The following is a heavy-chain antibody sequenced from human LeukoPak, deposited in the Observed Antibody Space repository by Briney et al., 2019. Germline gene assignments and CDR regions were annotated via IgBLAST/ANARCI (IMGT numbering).Heavy chain of an antibody. CDR2: INWNGGST. Sequence: GGSLRLSCAASGFTFDDYGMSWVRQAPGKGLEWVSGINWNGGSTGYADSVKGRFTISRDNAKNSLYLQMNSLRAEDAAVYYCARDPGYYYDSSGFDYWGQGTLVTVSS. J-gene: IGHJ4*02. V-gene: IGHV3-20*04. CDR1: GFTFDDYG. D-gene: IGHD3-22*01. CDR3: ARDPGYYYDSSGFDY.